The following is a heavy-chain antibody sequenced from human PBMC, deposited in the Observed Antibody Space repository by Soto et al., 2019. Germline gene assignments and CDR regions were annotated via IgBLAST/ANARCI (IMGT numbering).Heavy chain of an antibody. CDR1: GYTFSTYT. CDR3: ARDTETLGPRANDALDI. V-gene: IGHV1-3*01. Sequence: QAQLVQSGAEMKKPGASVKVSCKAAGYTFSTYTMNWVRQAPGQSLEWMGWINAGSGNTKYSQNFQGRVSITRDTSASTVYMELTGQKSEDTAMYYCARDTETLGPRANDALDIWGQGTMVTVSS. D-gene: IGHD3-3*02. J-gene: IGHJ3*02. CDR2: INAGSGNT.